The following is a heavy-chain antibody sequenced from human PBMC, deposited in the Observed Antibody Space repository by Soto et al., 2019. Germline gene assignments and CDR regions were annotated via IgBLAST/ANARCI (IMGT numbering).Heavy chain of an antibody. CDR2: IYYSGST. Sequence: QLQLQESGPGLVKPSETLSLTCTVSGGSISSSSYYWGWIRQPPGKGLEWIGSIYYSGSTYYNPSLKSRVTISVDTSKNQLSLKLSSVTAADTAVYYCARRIDCSGGSCYGVYHYYYGMDVWGQGTTVTVSS. J-gene: IGHJ6*02. V-gene: IGHV4-39*01. CDR3: ARRIDCSGGSCYGVYHYYYGMDV. D-gene: IGHD2-15*01. CDR1: GGSISSSSYY.